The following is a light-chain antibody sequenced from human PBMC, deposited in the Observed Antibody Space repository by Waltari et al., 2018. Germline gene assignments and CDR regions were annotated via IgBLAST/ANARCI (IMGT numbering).Light chain of an antibody. CDR1: PSDVGNYNL. Sequence: QSALTQPASVSGSPGQSITIPCTGTPSDVGNYNLVSWYQQHPGKAPKLIIYEVTKRPSGVSNRFSGSKSGNTASLTISGLQADDEADYYCHSHATSITSVIFGGGTKLTVI. CDR2: EVT. CDR3: HSHATSITSVI. J-gene: IGLJ2*01. V-gene: IGLV2-23*02.